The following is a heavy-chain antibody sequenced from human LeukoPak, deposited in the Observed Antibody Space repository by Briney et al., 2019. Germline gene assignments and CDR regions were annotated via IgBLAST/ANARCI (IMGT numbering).Heavy chain of an antibody. V-gene: IGHV3-48*02. CDR3: ARKTYGSGPNAFDF. D-gene: IGHD3-10*01. CDR2: ISSSGTTI. J-gene: IGHJ3*01. Sequence: GGSLRLSCAASGFTFSSYSMNWVRQAPGKGLEWLSYISSSGTTIYYADSVKGRFTISRDNARNSVYLQMNSLRDEDTAVYYCARKTYGSGPNAFDFWGQGTMVTVSS. CDR1: GFTFSSYS.